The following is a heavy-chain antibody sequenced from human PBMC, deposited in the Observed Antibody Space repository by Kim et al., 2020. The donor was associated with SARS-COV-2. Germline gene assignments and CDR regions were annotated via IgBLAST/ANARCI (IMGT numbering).Heavy chain of an antibody. Sequence: YNPSLKSRVSISIHTSKNPFSLRLTSVTAADTALYYCARDGDGYTKYFDSWGQGTLVTVSS. D-gene: IGHD5-18*01. J-gene: IGHJ4*02. CDR3: ARDGDGYTKYFDS. V-gene: IGHV4-39*07.